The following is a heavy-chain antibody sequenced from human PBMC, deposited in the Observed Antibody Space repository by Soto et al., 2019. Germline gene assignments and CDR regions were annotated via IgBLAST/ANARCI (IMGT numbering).Heavy chain of an antibody. D-gene: IGHD3-22*01. J-gene: IGHJ4*02. CDR2: INHSGST. V-gene: IGHV4-34*01. CDR3: ARGPRITMIVVAFDY. Sequence: SETLSLTCAVYGGSFSGYYWSWIRQPPGKGLEWIGEINHSGSTNYNPSLKSRVTISVDTSKNQFSLKLSSVTAADTAVYYCARGPRITMIVVAFDYWGQGTLVTVSS. CDR1: GGSFSGYY.